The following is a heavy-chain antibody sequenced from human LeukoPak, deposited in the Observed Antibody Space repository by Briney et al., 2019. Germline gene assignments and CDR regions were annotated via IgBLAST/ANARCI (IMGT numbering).Heavy chain of an antibody. Sequence: PGGSLRLSCAASGFTFSSYGMHWVRQAPGKGLEWVAVIWYDGSNKYYADSVKGRFTISRDNSKNTLYLQMNSLRAEDTAVYYCARYPTLSIAVAFPFDYWGQGTLVTVSS. J-gene: IGHJ4*02. CDR1: GFTFSSYG. CDR3: ARYPTLSIAVAFPFDY. CDR2: IWYDGSNK. D-gene: IGHD6-19*01. V-gene: IGHV3-33*01.